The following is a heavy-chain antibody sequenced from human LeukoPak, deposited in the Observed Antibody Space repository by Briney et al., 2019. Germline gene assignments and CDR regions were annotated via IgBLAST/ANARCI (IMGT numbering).Heavy chain of an antibody. D-gene: IGHD1-26*01. Sequence: ASVKVSCKASGYTFTGYYMHWVRQAPGQGLEWMGWINPNSGGTNYAQKLQGRVTMTTDTSTSTAYMELRSLRSDDTAVYYCARRIVGATSRYYMDVWGKGTTVTVSS. CDR1: GYTFTGYY. CDR3: ARRIVGATSRYYMDV. J-gene: IGHJ6*03. CDR2: INPNSGGT. V-gene: IGHV1-2*02.